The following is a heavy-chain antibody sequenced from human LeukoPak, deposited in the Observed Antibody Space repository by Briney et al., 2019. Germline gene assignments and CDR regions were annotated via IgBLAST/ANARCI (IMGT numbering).Heavy chain of an antibody. CDR1: GGSISSGGYY. CDR3: ARYYGHFDY. V-gene: IGHV4-31*03. D-gene: IGHD4-17*01. CDR2: IYYSGST. J-gene: IGHJ4*02. Sequence: SETLSLTRTVSGGSISSGGYYWSWLPQHPGKGLEWIGYIYYSGSTYYNPSLKSRVTISVNTTKNQFSLKLGSVTAAGPAVYYCARYYGHFDYWGQGTLVTVSS.